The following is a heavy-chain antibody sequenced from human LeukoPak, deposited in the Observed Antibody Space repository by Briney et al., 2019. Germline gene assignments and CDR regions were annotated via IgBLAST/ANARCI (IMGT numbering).Heavy chain of an antibody. CDR2: IKTDGGST. D-gene: IGHD3-9*01. CDR3: ARDGPAADWDLDY. CDR1: GFTFISYW. V-gene: IGHV3-74*01. Sequence: PGGSLRLSCAASGFTFISYWMHWVRQVPGKKVRWVSQIKTDGGSTIYADSVEGSFTVSRDNAKNTLYLQIHSLRVEDTAIYYCARDGPAADWDLDYWGQGTLVTVSS. J-gene: IGHJ4*02.